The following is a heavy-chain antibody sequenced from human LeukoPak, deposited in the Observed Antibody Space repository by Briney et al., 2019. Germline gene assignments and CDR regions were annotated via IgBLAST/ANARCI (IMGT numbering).Heavy chain of an antibody. V-gene: IGHV3-30*02. CDR2: IRYDGSNK. Sequence: PGGSLRLSCAASGFTFSSYGMHWVRQAPGKGLEWVAFIRYDGSNKYYADSVKGRFTISRDNSKNTPYLQMNSLRAEDTAVYYCAKVGYDFWSGRITYYFDYWGQGTLVTVSS. CDR3: AKVGYDFWSGRITYYFDY. D-gene: IGHD3-3*01. J-gene: IGHJ4*02. CDR1: GFTFSSYG.